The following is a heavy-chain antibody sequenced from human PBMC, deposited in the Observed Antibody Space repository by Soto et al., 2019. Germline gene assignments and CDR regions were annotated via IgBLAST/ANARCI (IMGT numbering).Heavy chain of an antibody. CDR3: ARGDYYDSSGPFSDAFDI. Sequence: GGSLRLSCAASGFTFSNPGMHWVRQAPGKGLEWVAVIWYDGSNKYYTDSVKGRFTISRDNSKNTLYLQMNSLRAEDTAVYYCARGDYYDSSGPFSDAFDIWGQGTMVTVSS. V-gene: IGHV3-33*01. J-gene: IGHJ3*02. D-gene: IGHD3-22*01. CDR2: IWYDGSNK. CDR1: GFTFSNPG.